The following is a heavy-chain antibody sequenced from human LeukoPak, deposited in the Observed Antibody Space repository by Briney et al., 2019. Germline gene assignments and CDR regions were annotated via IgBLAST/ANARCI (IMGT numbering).Heavy chain of an antibody. CDR1: GFSFSSYW. D-gene: IGHD2-2*01. CDR3: ARESWSSLT. CDR2: IKGDGNGN. J-gene: IGHJ5*02. Sequence: PGGSLRLSCAASGFSFSSYWMSWVRQAPGKGLEWVANIKGDGNGNNYVDSVKGRFTISGDNAKNSLYLQMNSLRAEDTAVYYCARESWSSLTWGQGTLVTVSS. V-gene: IGHV3-7*01.